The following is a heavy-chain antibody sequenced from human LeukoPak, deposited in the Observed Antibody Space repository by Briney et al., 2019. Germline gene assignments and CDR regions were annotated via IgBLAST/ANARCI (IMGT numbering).Heavy chain of an antibody. CDR1: GFTFSSYA. CDR2: IRSGSTYI. J-gene: IGHJ4*02. CDR3: ARDGIFDY. V-gene: IGHV3-21*01. Sequence: GGSLRLSCAASGFTFSSYAMHWVRQAPGKGLEWVSSIRSGSTYINYADSVKGWFTISRDDAKKSLYLQMNSLRAEDTAVYYCARDGIFDYWGQGTLVTVSS.